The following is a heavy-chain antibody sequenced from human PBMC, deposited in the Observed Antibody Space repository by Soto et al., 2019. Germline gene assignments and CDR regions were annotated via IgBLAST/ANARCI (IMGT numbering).Heavy chain of an antibody. V-gene: IGHV2-5*02. CDR2: IYWDDDK. CDR1: GFSLSTGGVG. D-gene: IGHD1-1*01. CDR3: AHRAGLQGNWNGGYFDF. J-gene: IGHJ4*02. Sequence: QITLQESGPTRVKPTQPLTLTCTFSGFSLSTGGVGVGWIRQPPGKALERLALIYWDDDKRYSPSLKNRLTITKDTSKNQVVLTMTNMDPLDTATYYCAHRAGLQGNWNGGYFDFWGQGALVTVSS.